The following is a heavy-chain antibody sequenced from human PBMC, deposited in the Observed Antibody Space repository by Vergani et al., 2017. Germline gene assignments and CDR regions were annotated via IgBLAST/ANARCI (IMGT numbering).Heavy chain of an antibody. J-gene: IGHJ5*02. V-gene: IGHV1-69*17. CDR1: GGTFSSYA. CDR3: ARAKVYYDILTGYYKGEYNWFDP. D-gene: IGHD3-9*01. Sequence: QVQLVQSGAEVKKPGSSVKVSCKASGGTFSSYAISWVRQAPGQGLEWMGGIIPIFGIANYAQKFQGRVTITADKSTSTAYMELSSLRSEDTAVYYCARAKVYYDILTGYYKGEYNWFDPWGQGTLVTVSS. CDR2: IIPIFGIA.